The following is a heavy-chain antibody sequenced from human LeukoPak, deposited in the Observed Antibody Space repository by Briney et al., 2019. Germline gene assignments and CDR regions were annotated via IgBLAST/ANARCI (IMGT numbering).Heavy chain of an antibody. CDR1: GYTFTSYA. CDR2: ISAYNGNT. Sequence: GASVKVSCKASGYTFTSYAMNWVRQAPGQGLEWMGWISAYNGNTNYAQKLQGRVTMTTDTSTSTAYMELRSLRSDDTAVYYCARDVYDFWSGYPYYYYMDVWGKGTTVTVSS. CDR3: ARDVYDFWSGYPYYYYMDV. V-gene: IGHV1-18*01. D-gene: IGHD3-3*01. J-gene: IGHJ6*03.